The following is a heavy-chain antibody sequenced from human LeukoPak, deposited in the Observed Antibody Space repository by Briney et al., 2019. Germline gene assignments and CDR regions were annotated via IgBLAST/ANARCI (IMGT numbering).Heavy chain of an antibody. J-gene: IGHJ5*02. CDR3: ARAEDSSHCSSTSCYGVWFDP. D-gene: IGHD2-2*01. Sequence: ASVKVSCKASGGTFSSYAISWVRQAPGQGLGWMGRIIPILGIANYAQKFQGRVTITADKFTSTAYMELSSLRSEDTAVYYCARAEDSSHCSSTSCYGVWFDPWGQGTLVTVSS. V-gene: IGHV1-69*04. CDR2: IIPILGIA. CDR1: GGTFSSYA.